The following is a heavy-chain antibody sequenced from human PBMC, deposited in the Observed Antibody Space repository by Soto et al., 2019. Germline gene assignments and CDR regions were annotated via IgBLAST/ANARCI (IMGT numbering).Heavy chain of an antibody. D-gene: IGHD1-26*01. V-gene: IGHV4-61*08. J-gene: IGHJ4*02. CDR2: IYYSGST. CDR3: ARSSSGSYLYFDY. Sequence: SETLSLTCTVSGGSISSGGYYWSWIRQHPGKGLEWIGCIYYSGSTNYNPSLKSRVTISVDTSKNQFSLRLSSVTAADTAVYYCARSSSGSYLYFDYWGQGTLVTVSS. CDR1: GGSISSGGYY.